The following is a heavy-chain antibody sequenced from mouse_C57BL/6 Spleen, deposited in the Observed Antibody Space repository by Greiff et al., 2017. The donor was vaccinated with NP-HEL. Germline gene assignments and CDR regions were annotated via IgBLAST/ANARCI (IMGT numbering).Heavy chain of an antibody. CDR2: ISSGGDYI. Sequence: EVQVVESGEGLVKPGGSLKLSCAASGFTFSSYAMSWVRQTPEKRLEWVAYISSGGDYIYYADTVKGRFTISRDNARNTLYLQMSSLKSEDTAMYYCTRGFPYYFWYFDVWGTGTTVTVSS. D-gene: IGHD1-1*02. V-gene: IGHV5-9-1*02. J-gene: IGHJ1*03. CDR1: GFTFSSYA. CDR3: TRGFPYYFWYFDV.